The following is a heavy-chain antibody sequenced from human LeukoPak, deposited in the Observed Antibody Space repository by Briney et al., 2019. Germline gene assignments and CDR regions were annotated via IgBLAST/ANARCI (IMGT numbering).Heavy chain of an antibody. J-gene: IGHJ4*02. Sequence: GGSLRLSCAASGFTFSSYAMSWVRQAPGQGLEWVSAISDSGGSTYYADSVKGRFTISRDNSKNTLYLQMNSLRAEDTAVYYCAKDGGSYCSGGSCYSFDYWGQGTLVTVSS. CDR3: AKDGGSYCSGGSCYSFDY. D-gene: IGHD2-15*01. CDR2: ISDSGGST. CDR1: GFTFSSYA. V-gene: IGHV3-23*01.